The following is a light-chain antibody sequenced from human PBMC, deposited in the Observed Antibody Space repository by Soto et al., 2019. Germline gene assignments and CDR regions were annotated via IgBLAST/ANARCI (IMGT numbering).Light chain of an antibody. J-gene: IGKJ3*01. V-gene: IGKV1-39*01. CDR1: QFISGC. CDR2: GAS. Sequence: DLQMTQSPSALSASVGDRVTLTCRASQFISGCLNWYQQKPGKAPKLLIFGASALQTGVPSRLSGSGSGTAFTLTISSLQPDDFATYYCQQSYSTLFTFGPGTRVDVK. CDR3: QQSYSTLFT.